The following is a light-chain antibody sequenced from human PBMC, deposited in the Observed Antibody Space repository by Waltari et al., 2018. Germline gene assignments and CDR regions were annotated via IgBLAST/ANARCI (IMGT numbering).Light chain of an antibody. CDR2: DAS. V-gene: IGKV3-15*01. CDR3: QQFNTGYS. Sequence: TQSPATLSVSPGGGATLSCRASRAIASNVAWYQQRPGQPLRLLIFDASTRATGIPERFSGSWSGPEFTLTISSLQSEDSAVYFCQQFNTGYSFGQGTKL. CDR1: RAIASN. J-gene: IGKJ2*01.